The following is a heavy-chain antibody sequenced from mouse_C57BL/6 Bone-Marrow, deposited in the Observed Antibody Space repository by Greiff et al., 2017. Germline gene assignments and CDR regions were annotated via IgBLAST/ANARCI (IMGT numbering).Heavy chain of an antibody. J-gene: IGHJ3*01. D-gene: IGHD2-5*01. Sequence: EVKLVESGGGLVQPGGSLKLSCAASGFTFSDYGMHWVRQAPEKGLEWVAYLSSGRSTIYYADPVKGRFTISRDNAKNTLFLQMTSLRSEDTARYYCARNYSNYEALTYWVQGTLVTVSA. CDR3: ARNYSNYEALTY. V-gene: IGHV5-17*01. CDR2: LSSGRSTI. CDR1: GFTFSDYG.